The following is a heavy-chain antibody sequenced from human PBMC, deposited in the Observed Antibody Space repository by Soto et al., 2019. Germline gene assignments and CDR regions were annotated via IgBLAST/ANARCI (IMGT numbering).Heavy chain of an antibody. J-gene: IGHJ5*02. V-gene: IGHV3-21*01. CDR3: ARANTYYYGSGSPTRYNWFDP. D-gene: IGHD3-10*01. Sequence: LRLSCAASGFTFSSYSMNWVRQAPGKGLEWVSSISSSSSYIYYADSVKGRFTISRDNAKNSLYLQMNSLRAEDTAVYYCARANTYYYGSGSPTRYNWFDPWGQGTLVTVSS. CDR2: ISSSSSYI. CDR1: GFTFSSYS.